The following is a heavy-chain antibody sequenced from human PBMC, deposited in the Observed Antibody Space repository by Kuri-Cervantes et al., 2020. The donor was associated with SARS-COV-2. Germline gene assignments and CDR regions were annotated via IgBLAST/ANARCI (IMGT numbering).Heavy chain of an antibody. CDR2: IRSKADGGTT. V-gene: IGHV3-49*04. CDR1: GFTFGDYA. CDR3: TRDRLWSGLFDY. D-gene: IGHD3-3*01. Sequence: GESLKISCTASGFTFGDYAMSWVRQAPGKGLEWVGFIRSKADGGTTEYAASVKGRFTISRDDSKSIAYLQMNSLKTEDTAVYYCTRDRLWSGLFDYWGQGTLVTVSS. J-gene: IGHJ4*02.